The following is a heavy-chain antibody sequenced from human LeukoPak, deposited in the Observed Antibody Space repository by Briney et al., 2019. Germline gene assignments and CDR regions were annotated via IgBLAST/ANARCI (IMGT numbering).Heavy chain of an antibody. V-gene: IGHV3-72*01. CDR3: TSRRWLQSDFDH. D-gene: IGHD5-24*01. Sequence: GGSLRLSCAASGFTLSDHFMDWVRQAPGKGLGWVGRSRSKANSYTTEYAASVIGRFTISRDDSKSIAYLQMNSLKTEDTAVYYCTSRRWLQSDFDHWGQGTLVTVSS. CDR1: GFTLSDHF. J-gene: IGHJ4*02. CDR2: SRSKANSYTT.